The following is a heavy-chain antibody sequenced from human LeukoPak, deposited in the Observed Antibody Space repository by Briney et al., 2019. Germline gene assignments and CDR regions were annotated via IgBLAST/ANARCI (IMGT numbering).Heavy chain of an antibody. CDR2: IYYTGT. CDR1: GGSFSGYY. CDR3: ATRKLGNDY. D-gene: IGHD7-27*01. J-gene: IGHJ4*02. V-gene: IGHV4-59*01. Sequence: SETLSLTCAVYGGSFSGYYWSWIRQSPGKGLEWIGYIYYTGTIYNPSLKSRVTISEDTSKNLFSLKLYSVTAADTAVYYCATRKLGNDYWGQGTLVTVSS.